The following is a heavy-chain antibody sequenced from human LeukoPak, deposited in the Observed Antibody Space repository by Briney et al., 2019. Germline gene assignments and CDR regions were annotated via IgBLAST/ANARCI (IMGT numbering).Heavy chain of an antibody. D-gene: IGHD2-8*01. CDR3: ARHLNGGTHPLDN. J-gene: IGHJ4*02. V-gene: IGHV4-59*08. Sequence: SETLSLTCTVSGASMSGQHWSWIRQAPGKGLEWIAWIHYDGRTNYNPSLKSRLSLSVDTYTNQFSLSLNSVTAADTAVYFCARHLNGGTHPLDNWGPGIRVIVSP. CDR2: IHYDGRT. CDR1: GASMSGQH.